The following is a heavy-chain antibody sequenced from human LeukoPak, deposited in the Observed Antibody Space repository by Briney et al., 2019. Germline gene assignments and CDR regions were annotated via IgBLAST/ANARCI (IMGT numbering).Heavy chain of an antibody. Sequence: GGSLRLPCAASGFTFSRYTMSWVRQAPGEGREWVSAISGSGGSTYYADSVKGRFTISRDNSKNTLYLQMNSLRAEDTAVYYCANMGSARTQRDYYYYYGMDVWGQGTTVTVSS. D-gene: IGHD1-26*01. V-gene: IGHV3-23*01. CDR2: ISGSGGST. CDR3: ANMGSARTQRDYYYYYGMDV. J-gene: IGHJ6*02. CDR1: GFTFSRYT.